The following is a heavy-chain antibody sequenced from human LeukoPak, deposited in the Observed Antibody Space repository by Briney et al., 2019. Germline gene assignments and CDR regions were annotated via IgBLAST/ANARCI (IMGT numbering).Heavy chain of an antibody. V-gene: IGHV3-74*01. CDR1: GFTFRNYW. CDR2: IKTDGSFT. D-gene: IGHD2/OR15-2a*01. Sequence: PGGSLRLSCAASGFTFRNYWTYWVRQAPGKGLEWVSRIKTDGSFTSYADSVKGRFTISRDNTNNMLYLQMNSLRVDDTAVYYCVTITTFSWGQGTLVTVTS. CDR3: VTITTFS. J-gene: IGHJ5*02.